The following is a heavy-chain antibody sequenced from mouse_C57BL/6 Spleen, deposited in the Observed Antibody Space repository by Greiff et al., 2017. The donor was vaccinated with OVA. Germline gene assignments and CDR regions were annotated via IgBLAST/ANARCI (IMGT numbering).Heavy chain of an antibody. Sequence: EVKVEESGGGLVKPGGSLKLSCAASGFTFSSYAMSWVRQTPEKRLEWVATISDGGSYTYYPDNVKGRFTISRDNAKNNLYLQMSHLKSEDTAMYYCARDKKLGDAMDYWGQGTSVTVSS. J-gene: IGHJ4*01. D-gene: IGHD4-1*01. V-gene: IGHV5-4*01. CDR2: ISDGGSYT. CDR1: GFTFSSYA. CDR3: ARDKKLGDAMDY.